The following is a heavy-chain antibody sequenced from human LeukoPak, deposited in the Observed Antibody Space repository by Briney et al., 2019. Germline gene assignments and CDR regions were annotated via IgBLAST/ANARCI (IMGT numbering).Heavy chain of an antibody. D-gene: IGHD1-26*01. J-gene: IGHJ4*02. CDR2: INPNSGGT. CDR3: AKGRRAPLVGTSTKSWLDY. Sequence: ASVKVSCKASGYTFTGYYMHWVRQAPGQGLEWMGWINPNSGGTNYAQKFQGRVTMTRDTSISTAYMELSRLRSDDTAVYYCAKGRRAPLVGTSTKSWLDYWGQGTLVTVSS. V-gene: IGHV1-2*02. CDR1: GYTFTGYY.